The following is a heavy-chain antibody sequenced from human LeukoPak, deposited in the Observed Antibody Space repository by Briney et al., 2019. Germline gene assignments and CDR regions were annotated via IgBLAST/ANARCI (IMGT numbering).Heavy chain of an antibody. V-gene: IGHV1-2*02. D-gene: IGHD4-17*01. J-gene: IGHJ5*02. CDR3: ARHMTTANNWFDP. CDR1: GYTFTGYY. CDR2: INPNSGGT. Sequence: GASVKVSCKASGYTFTGYYMHWVRQAPGQGLEWLGWINPNSGGTNYEQKFQGRVIMTGDTSISTAYMELSRLRSDDTAVYYCARHMTTANNWFDPWGQGTLVTVSS.